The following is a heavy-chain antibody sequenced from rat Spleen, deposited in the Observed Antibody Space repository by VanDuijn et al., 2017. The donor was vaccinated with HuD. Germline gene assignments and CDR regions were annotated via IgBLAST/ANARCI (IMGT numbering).Heavy chain of an antibody. CDR2: ISYEGSST. V-gene: IGHV5-22*01. CDR3: ARLNYGMDA. Sequence: EVQLVESDGGLVQPGRSLKLSCAASGFTFSDYYMAWVRQAPTKGLEWVASISYEGSSTYYGDSVKGRFTISRDNAKSTLYLQMNSLRSEDTATYYCARLNYGMDAWGQGASVTVSS. D-gene: IGHD1-11*01. CDR1: GFTFSDYY. J-gene: IGHJ4*01.